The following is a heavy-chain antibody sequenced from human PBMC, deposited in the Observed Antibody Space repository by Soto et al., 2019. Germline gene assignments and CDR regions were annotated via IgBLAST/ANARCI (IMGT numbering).Heavy chain of an antibody. Sequence: QVQLQESGPGLVKPSQTLSLTCTVSGGSISSGGYYWSWIRQHPGKGLEWIGYIYYSGSTYYNPSLRIRVTIAVDPSQNQFSLKLISVTAAGTAVYYCARFCSGGSCYSRDPVITYYFDYWGQGTLVTVSS. V-gene: IGHV4-31*03. CDR2: IYYSGST. CDR1: GGSISSGGYY. CDR3: ARFCSGGSCYSRDPVITYYFDY. J-gene: IGHJ4*02. D-gene: IGHD2-15*01.